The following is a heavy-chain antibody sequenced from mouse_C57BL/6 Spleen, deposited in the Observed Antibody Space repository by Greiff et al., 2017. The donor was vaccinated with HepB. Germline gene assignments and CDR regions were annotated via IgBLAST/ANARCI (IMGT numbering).Heavy chain of an antibody. Sequence: QVQLQQSGAELVKPGASVKLSCKASGYTFTSYWMQWVKQRPGQGLEWIGEIDPSDSYTNYNQKFKGKATLTVDTSSSTAYMQLSSLTSEDSAVYYCARSPPYYGSSYWYFDVWGTGTTVTVSS. CDR1: GYTFTSYW. D-gene: IGHD1-1*01. V-gene: IGHV1-50*01. J-gene: IGHJ1*03. CDR3: ARSPPYYGSSYWYFDV. CDR2: IDPSDSYT.